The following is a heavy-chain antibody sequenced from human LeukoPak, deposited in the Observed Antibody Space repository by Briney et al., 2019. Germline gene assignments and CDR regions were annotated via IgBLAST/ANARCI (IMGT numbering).Heavy chain of an antibody. CDR2: IYPLDSDT. CDR3: ARRFVVREGGEYHYYGMDV. V-gene: IGHV5-51*01. CDR1: GYNFPDYW. Sequence: GESLKISCKGSGYNFPDYWIDWVRQMPGKGLEWVGHIYPLDSDTTYSPSFQGQVTISADKSTSTAYLQWRSLKASDTAMYYCARRFVVREGGEYHYYGMDVWGQGTTVTVSS. D-gene: IGHD3-10*01. J-gene: IGHJ6*02.